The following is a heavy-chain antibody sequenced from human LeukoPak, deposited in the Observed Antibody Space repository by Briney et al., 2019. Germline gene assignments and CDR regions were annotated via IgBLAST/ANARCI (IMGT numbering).Heavy chain of an antibody. V-gene: IGHV4-59*01. D-gene: IGHD3-10*01. CDR3: ARVADLWFGESHDAFDI. Sequence: SETLSLTCAVYGGSFSGYYWSWIRQPPGKGLEWIGYIYYSGSTNYNPSLKSRVTISVDTSKNQFSLKLSSVTAADTAVYYCARVADLWFGESHDAFDIWGQGTMVTVSS. CDR1: GGSFSGYY. J-gene: IGHJ3*02. CDR2: IYYSGST.